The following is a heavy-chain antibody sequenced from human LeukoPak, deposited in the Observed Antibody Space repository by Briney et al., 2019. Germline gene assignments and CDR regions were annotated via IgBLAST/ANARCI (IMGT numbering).Heavy chain of an antibody. CDR2: IDRDGSST. Sequence: PGGSLRLSCAASGFTFSTYWMHWVRQAPGKGLVWVSRIDRDGSSTTYADSVKGRFTISRDNAKNTLYLQMNSLRADDTALYYCARGKNGDSLFDYWGQGTTVTVSS. CDR3: ARGKNGDSLFDY. J-gene: IGHJ4*03. D-gene: IGHD4-17*01. V-gene: IGHV3-74*01. CDR1: GFTFSTYW.